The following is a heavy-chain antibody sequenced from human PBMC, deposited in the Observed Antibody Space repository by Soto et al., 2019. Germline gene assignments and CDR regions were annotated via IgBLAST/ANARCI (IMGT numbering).Heavy chain of an antibody. D-gene: IGHD2-2*01. CDR3: ERGKGITAAIDY. CDR1: GGSFSGYY. V-gene: IGHV4-34*01. Sequence: PSETLSLTCAVYGGSFSGYYWSWIRQPPGKGLEWIGEINHSGSTNYNPSLKSRVTISVDTSKNQFSLKLSSVTAADTAVYYCERGKGITAAIDYWGQVTLVPVSA. J-gene: IGHJ4*02. CDR2: INHSGST.